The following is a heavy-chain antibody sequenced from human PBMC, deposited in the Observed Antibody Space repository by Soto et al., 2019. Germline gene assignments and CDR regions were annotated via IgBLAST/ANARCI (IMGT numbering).Heavy chain of an antibody. CDR3: AREVAADGTFREDVFDI. CDR1: GGTFSNHA. V-gene: IGHV1-69*15. J-gene: IGHJ3*02. D-gene: IGHD6-13*01. CDR2: IIPSFTTT. Sequence: QVHLVQSGAEVKKPGSSVKVSCKASGGTFSNHAINWVRQAPGQGREWMGRIIPSFTTTNYAQKFQGRVTTTADESTITAYMALSSLKHDDTAVYYCAREVAADGTFREDVFDIWGQGTLVTVSS.